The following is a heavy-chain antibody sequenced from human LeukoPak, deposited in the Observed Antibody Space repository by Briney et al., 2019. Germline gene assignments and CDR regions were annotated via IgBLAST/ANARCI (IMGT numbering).Heavy chain of an antibody. V-gene: IGHV3-66*01. CDR1: GFTVSRNY. CDR3: ARAGGGNYYYYYGMDV. Sequence: PGGSLRLSCAASGFTVSRNYMSWVRQAPGKGLEWVSVIYSGGSTYYADSVKGRFTISRGNSKNTLYLQMNSLRAEDTAVYYCARAGGGNYYYYYGMDVWGQGTTVTVSS. D-gene: IGHD2-15*01. J-gene: IGHJ6*02. CDR2: IYSGGST.